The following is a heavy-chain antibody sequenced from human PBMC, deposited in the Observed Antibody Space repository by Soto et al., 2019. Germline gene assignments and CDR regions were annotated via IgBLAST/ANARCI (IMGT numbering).Heavy chain of an antibody. J-gene: IGHJ6*02. Sequence: GASVKVSCKASGYTFTSYAMHWVRQAPGQRLEWMGWINAGNGNIKYSQKFQGRVTITRDTSASTAYMELSSLRSEDTAVYYCARGIAAAAARGMDVWGQGTTVTVSS. CDR1: GYTFTSYA. V-gene: IGHV1-3*01. CDR3: ARGIAAAAARGMDV. D-gene: IGHD6-13*01. CDR2: INAGNGNI.